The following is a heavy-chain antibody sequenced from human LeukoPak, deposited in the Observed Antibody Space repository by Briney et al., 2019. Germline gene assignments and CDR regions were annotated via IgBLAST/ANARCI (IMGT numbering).Heavy chain of an antibody. CDR1: GYTFTNYY. Sequence: ASVKVSCKASGYTFTNYYMHWVRQAPGQGLEWMGIINPSGGSTSYTQKFQDRVTMTRDTSTSTVYMELSSLRSEDTAVYYCARVPGALRFLEWRPKPNWFDPWGQGTLVTVSS. J-gene: IGHJ5*02. CDR3: ARVPGALRFLEWRPKPNWFDP. V-gene: IGHV1-46*01. D-gene: IGHD3-3*01. CDR2: INPSGGST.